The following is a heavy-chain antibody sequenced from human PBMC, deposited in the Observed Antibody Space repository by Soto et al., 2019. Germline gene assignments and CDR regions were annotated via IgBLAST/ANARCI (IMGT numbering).Heavy chain of an antibody. CDR3: AREMGARFLEWLTYGMDV. V-gene: IGHV1-2*04. CDR1: GYTFTGYY. J-gene: IGHJ6*02. CDR2: INPNSGGT. Sequence: QVQLVQSGAEVKKPGASVKVSCKASGYTFTGYYMHWVRQAPGQGLEWMGWINPNSGGTNYAQKFQGWVTMTRDTSISTAYMELSRLRSDDTAVYYCAREMGARFLEWLTYGMDVWSQGTTVTVSS. D-gene: IGHD3-3*01.